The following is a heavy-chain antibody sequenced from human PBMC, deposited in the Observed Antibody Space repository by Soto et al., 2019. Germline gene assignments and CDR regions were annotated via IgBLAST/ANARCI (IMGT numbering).Heavy chain of an antibody. CDR3: AREMVRGVGSDY. J-gene: IGHJ4*02. Sequence: ASVKVSCKASGYTFTRYDINWVRQATGQGLEWMGWMNPNSGYTAYAQKFQGRVTMTRDTSISTAYMDLSSLRSDDTAVYYCAREMVRGVGSDYWGQGTLVTVSS. CDR1: GYTFTRYD. V-gene: IGHV1-8*01. CDR2: MNPNSGYT. D-gene: IGHD3-10*01.